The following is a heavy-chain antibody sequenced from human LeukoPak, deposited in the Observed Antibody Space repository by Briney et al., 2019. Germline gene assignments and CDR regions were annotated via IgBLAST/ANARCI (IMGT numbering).Heavy chain of an antibody. J-gene: IGHJ4*02. Sequence: SVKVSCKVSGGTFSSYAISWVRQAPGQGLEWMGGIIPIFGTANYAQKFQGRVTITADKSTSTAYMELSSLRSEDTAVYYCCGTITAAAGTFDYWGQGTLVTVSS. CDR1: GGTFSSYA. CDR3: CGTITAAAGTFDY. CDR2: IIPIFGTA. V-gene: IGHV1-69*06. D-gene: IGHD6-13*01.